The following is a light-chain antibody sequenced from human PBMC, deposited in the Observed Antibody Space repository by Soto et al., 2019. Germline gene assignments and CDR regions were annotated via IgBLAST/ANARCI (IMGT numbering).Light chain of an antibody. J-gene: IGLJ1*01. CDR3: AAWDDTVRSDV. V-gene: IGLV1-47*01. CDR2: RND. CDR1: ISNIGNNY. Sequence: QSVLTQPSSVSGTPGQGVTISCSGSISNIGNNYVYWFQQLPGTAPKVLSNRNDQRPSGVPDRFSGSKSGTSDSLAISGLRSEDEADYYCAAWDDTVRSDVFGTGTKLTVL.